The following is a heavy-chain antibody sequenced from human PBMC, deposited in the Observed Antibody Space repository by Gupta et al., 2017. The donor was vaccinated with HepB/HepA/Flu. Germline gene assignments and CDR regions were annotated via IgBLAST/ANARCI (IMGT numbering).Heavy chain of an antibody. J-gene: IGHJ3*02. D-gene: IGHD3-22*01. CDR3: AKHSEPANYYDTTNYLI. Sequence: QVQLVESGGGVVQPGTSLRLSCSASGFTFRSYGMDWVRQAPGKGLEWVAVIWYDGSKKLYAESGKGRFTISRDNSKNTRYLQMDSLRAEDTAVYYCAKHSEPANYYDTTNYLIWGQGTMVTVSS. CDR1: GFTFRSYG. CDR2: IWYDGSKK. V-gene: IGHV3-33*06.